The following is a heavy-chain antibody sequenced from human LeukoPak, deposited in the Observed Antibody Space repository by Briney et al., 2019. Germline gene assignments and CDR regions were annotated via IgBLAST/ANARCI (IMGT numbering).Heavy chain of an antibody. Sequence: GASVKVSCKASGYTFTSYDINWVRQATGQGLEWMGWMNPNSGNTGYAQKFQGRVTMTRNTSISTAYMELSSLRSEDTAVYYCARVSWNYIDNADSYYYYMDVWGKGTTVTVSS. CDR2: MNPNSGNT. D-gene: IGHD1-7*01. CDR3: ARVSWNYIDNADSYYYYMDV. V-gene: IGHV1-8*01. CDR1: GYTFTSYD. J-gene: IGHJ6*03.